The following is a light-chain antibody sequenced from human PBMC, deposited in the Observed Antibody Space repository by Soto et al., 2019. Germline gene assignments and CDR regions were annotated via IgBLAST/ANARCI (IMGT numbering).Light chain of an antibody. CDR3: CSYAGSATYVL. Sequence: QSALTQPASVSGSPGQSITISCAGTSSDVGSYDLVSWYQQYPGKAPKLIIFEVSRRPSGVSNRFSGSKSGNTASLAISGLQAEDEAAYYCCSYAGSATYVLFGGGTKLTVL. CDR2: EVS. V-gene: IGLV2-23*02. J-gene: IGLJ2*01. CDR1: SSDVGSYDL.